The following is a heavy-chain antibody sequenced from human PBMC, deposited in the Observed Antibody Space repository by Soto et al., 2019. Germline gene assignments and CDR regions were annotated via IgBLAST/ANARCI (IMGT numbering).Heavy chain of an antibody. CDR1: WFNFSSFS. CDR2: ISSSSSTI. V-gene: IGHV3-48*01. J-gene: IGHJ4*02. D-gene: IGHD3-3*01. Sequence: GVLRLSWGASWFNFSSFSMNRVRQAPGKGLEWVSYISSSSSTIYYADSVKGRFTISRDNAKNSLYLQMNSLRAEDTVVYYCARDGITIFGVVIDYWGQGTLVTVSS. CDR3: ARDGITIFGVVIDY.